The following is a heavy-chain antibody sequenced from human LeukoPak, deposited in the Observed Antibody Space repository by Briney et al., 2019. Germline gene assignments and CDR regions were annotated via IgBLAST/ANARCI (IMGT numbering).Heavy chain of an antibody. J-gene: IGHJ4*02. V-gene: IGHV3-48*03. CDR2: ISSSGSTI. CDR1: GFTFSSYE. D-gene: IGHD3-3*01. Sequence: GGSRRLSCAASGFTFSSYEMNWVRQAPGKGLEWVSYISSSGSTIYYADSVEGRFTISRDNAKNSLYLQMNSLRAEDTAVYYCARGFWSGYYTPFDYWGQGTLVTASS. CDR3: ARGFWSGYYTPFDY.